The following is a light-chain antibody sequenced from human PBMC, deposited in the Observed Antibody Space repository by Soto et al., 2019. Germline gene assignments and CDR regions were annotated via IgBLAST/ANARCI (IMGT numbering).Light chain of an antibody. J-gene: IGLJ3*02. CDR2: GVS. V-gene: IGLV2-14*01. CDR3: SSYTAYTTLWV. CDR1: MRDVGAYNL. Sequence: QSVLTQPASVSGSAGQSITISCSGTMRDVGAYNLVSWYQQHPGTAPKLLIYGVSNRPSGVSNRFSGSKSGNAASLTISGLQAEDEADYYCSSYTAYTTLWVFGGGTKLTVL.